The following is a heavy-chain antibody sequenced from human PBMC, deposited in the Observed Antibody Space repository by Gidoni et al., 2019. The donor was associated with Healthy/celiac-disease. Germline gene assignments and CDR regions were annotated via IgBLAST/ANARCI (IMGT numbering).Heavy chain of an antibody. CDR1: GFTFSSSG. D-gene: IGHD3-3*01. J-gene: IGHJ4*02. V-gene: IGHV3-30*18. CDR3: AKDQEDYDFWSGYWVDY. Sequence: QVQLVESGGGVVQPGRSLRLSCAASGFTFSSSGMHWVRQAPGKGLEWVAVISYDGSNKYYADSVKGRFTISRDNSKNTLYLQMNSLRAEDTAVYYCAKDQEDYDFWSGYWVDYWGQGTLVTVSS. CDR2: ISYDGSNK.